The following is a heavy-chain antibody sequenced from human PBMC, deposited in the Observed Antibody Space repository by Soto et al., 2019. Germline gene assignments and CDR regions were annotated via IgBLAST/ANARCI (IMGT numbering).Heavy chain of an antibody. CDR3: ARQAYDFWSGYSPYGMDV. Sequence: SETLSITCTVSGGSISSSSYYWGWIRQPPGKGLEWIGSIYYSGSTYYNPSLKSRVTISVDTSKNQFSLKLSSVTAADTAVYYCARQAYDFWSGYSPYGMDVWGQGTTVTVS. D-gene: IGHD3-3*01. V-gene: IGHV4-39*01. CDR2: IYYSGST. J-gene: IGHJ6*02. CDR1: GGSISSSSYY.